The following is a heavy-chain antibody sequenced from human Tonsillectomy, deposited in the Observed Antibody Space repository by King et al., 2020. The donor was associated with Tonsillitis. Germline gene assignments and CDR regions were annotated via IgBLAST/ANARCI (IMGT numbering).Heavy chain of an antibody. CDR1: GYDFADYW. V-gene: IGHV5-51*01. CDR3: ARQNEGSGGMSYMDV. J-gene: IGHJ6*03. D-gene: IGHD3-10*01. Sequence: QLVQSGAEVKKPGESLKISCQVSGYDFADYWIGWVRQLAGKRLEWMGLIFPGDSETRYSPSFQGQVTLSADKSISTAYLQWSSLKASDTDIYYCARQNEGSGGMSYMDVWGRGTPVTVSS. CDR2: IFPGDSET.